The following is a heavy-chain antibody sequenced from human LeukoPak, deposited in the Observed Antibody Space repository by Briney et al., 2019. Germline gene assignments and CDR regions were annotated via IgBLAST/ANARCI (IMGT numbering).Heavy chain of an antibody. CDR3: ARVAGEWELFTVDY. CDR2: INPNSGGT. J-gene: IGHJ4*02. V-gene: IGHV1-2*02. CDR1: GYTFTGYY. Sequence: ASVKVSCKASGYTFTGYYMHWVRQAPGQGLEWMGWINPNSGGTNYAQKFQGRVTMTRDTSISTAYMELSRLRSDDTAVYYCARVAGEWELFTVDYWGQGTLVTVSS. D-gene: IGHD1-26*01.